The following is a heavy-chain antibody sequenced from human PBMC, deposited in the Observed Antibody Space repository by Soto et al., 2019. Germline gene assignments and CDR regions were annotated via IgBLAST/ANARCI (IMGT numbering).Heavy chain of an antibody. Sequence: EVQLVESGGGLVQPGGSLRLSCAASGFTFSSYWMTWVRQAPGKGLEWVANIKQDGSEKYYMDSVKGRFTISRDNAKNSLSPQMNSLRAEDTAVYYCAGGNYLDNWGQGTLVTVSS. J-gene: IGHJ4*02. CDR3: AGGNYLDN. CDR1: GFTFSSYW. CDR2: IKQDGSEK. V-gene: IGHV3-7*04.